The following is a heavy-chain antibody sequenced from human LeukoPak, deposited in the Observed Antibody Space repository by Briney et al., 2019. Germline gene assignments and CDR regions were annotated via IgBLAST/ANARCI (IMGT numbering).Heavy chain of an antibody. CDR1: GFTFSSYA. V-gene: IGHV3-30-3*01. J-gene: IGHJ4*02. D-gene: IGHD5-12*01. Sequence: GGSLRLSCAASGFTFSSYAMHWVRQAPGKGLEWVAVISYDGSNKYYADSVKGRFTISRDNSKNTLNLQMNSLRAEDTAVYYCARDPWGSGYDPFDYWGQGTLVTVSS. CDR2: ISYDGSNK. CDR3: ARDPWGSGYDPFDY.